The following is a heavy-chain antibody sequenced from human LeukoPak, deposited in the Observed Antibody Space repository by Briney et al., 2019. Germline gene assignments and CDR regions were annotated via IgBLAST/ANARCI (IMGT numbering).Heavy chain of an antibody. CDR3: ARGDQALDI. V-gene: IGHV6-1*01. CDR1: GDSVSRDNVP. Sequence: SHTLSLTCAISGDSVSRDNVPWNWSRQSPVSGLELLETTYYKSKRYHNYSVYMKSRIYINPDKSKNQFYLQLISVTPEDTAVYFCARGDQALDIWGRGTXVXXXS. J-gene: IGHJ3*02. CDR2: TYYKSKRYH.